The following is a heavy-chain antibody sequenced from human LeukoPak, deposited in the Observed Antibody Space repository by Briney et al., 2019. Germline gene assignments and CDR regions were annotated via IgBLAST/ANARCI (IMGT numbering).Heavy chain of an antibody. CDR1: GFTFSSYE. Sequence: GGSLRLSCAASGFTFSSYEMNWVRQAPGKGLEWVSYISSSSNTMYYADSVKGRFTISRDNSKNTLYVQMNSLRAEDTAVYYCARDRGRYFDWSGDSWGQGTLVTVSS. V-gene: IGHV3-48*03. CDR3: ARDRGRYFDWSGDS. D-gene: IGHD3-9*01. CDR2: ISSSSNTM. J-gene: IGHJ4*02.